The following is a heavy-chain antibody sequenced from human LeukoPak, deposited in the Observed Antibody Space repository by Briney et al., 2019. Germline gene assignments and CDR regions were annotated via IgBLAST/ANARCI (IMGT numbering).Heavy chain of an antibody. CDR1: GYTFTSYA. CDR3: ARGIQLWSHYFDY. Sequence: GASVKVSCRASGYTFTSYAMHWVRQAPGQRLEWMGWINAGNGNTKYSQKFQGRVTITRDTSASTAYMELSSLRSEDTAVYYCARGIQLWSHYFDYWGQGTLVTVSS. V-gene: IGHV1-3*01. J-gene: IGHJ4*02. D-gene: IGHD5-18*01. CDR2: INAGNGNT.